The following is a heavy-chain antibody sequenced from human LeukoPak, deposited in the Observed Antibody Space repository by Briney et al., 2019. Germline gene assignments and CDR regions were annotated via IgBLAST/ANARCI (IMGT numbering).Heavy chain of an antibody. Sequence: ASVKVSCKASGYTFTGYYMHWVRQAPGQGLEWMGWINPNSGGTNYAQKFQGRVTMTRDTSISTAYMELSRLRSDDTAVYYCATTPINAAVAGTDYWGQGTLVTVSS. CDR3: ATTPINAAVAGTDY. V-gene: IGHV1-2*02. CDR2: INPNSGGT. J-gene: IGHJ4*02. CDR1: GYTFTGYY. D-gene: IGHD6-19*01.